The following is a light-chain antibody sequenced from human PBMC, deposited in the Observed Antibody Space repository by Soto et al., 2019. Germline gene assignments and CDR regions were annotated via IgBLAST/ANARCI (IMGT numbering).Light chain of an antibody. CDR1: DIGSKS. J-gene: IGLJ1*01. Sequence: SYELTQPPSVSVAPGQTARITCEGNDIGSKSVHWYQHKPGRAPVLVVYDDNDRPSGIPELFSGSTSGDTATLTISGVEAGDEADYYCQVWDSRSDHFXFGTGTKVTV. V-gene: IGLV3-21*02. CDR2: DDN. CDR3: QVWDSRSDHFX.